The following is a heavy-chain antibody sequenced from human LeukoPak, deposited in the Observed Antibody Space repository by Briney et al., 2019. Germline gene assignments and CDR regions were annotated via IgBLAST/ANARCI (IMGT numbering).Heavy chain of an antibody. J-gene: IGHJ4*02. CDR2: INPSGGST. CDR3: AIGIAAAGPFDY. V-gene: IGHV1-46*01. D-gene: IGHD6-13*01. Sequence: ASVKVSCKASGYTFTSYYMHWVRQAPGQGLEWMGIINPSGGSTGYAQKFQGRVTMTRDTSTSTVYMELSSLRSEDTAVYYCAIGIAAAGPFDYWGQGTLVTVSS. CDR1: GYTFTSYY.